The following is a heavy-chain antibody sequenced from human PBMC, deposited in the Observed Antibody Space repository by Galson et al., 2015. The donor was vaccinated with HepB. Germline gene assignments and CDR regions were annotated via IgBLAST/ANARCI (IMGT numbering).Heavy chain of an antibody. J-gene: IGHJ6*02. CDR2: ISSSSSYT. CDR3: ARDLRVTMFASTYYYGMDV. Sequence: SLRLSCAASGFTFSDYYMSWIRQAPGKGLEWVSYISSSSSYTNYADSVKGRFTISRDNAKNSLYLQMNSLRAGDTAVYYCARDLRVTMFASTYYYGMDVWGQGTTVTVSS. D-gene: IGHD3-3*01. V-gene: IGHV3-11*06. CDR1: GFTFSDYY.